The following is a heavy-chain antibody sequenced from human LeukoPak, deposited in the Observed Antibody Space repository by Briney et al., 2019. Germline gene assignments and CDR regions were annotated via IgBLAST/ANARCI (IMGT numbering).Heavy chain of an antibody. CDR2: IYAGGTT. D-gene: IGHD2-2*01. V-gene: IGHV3-66*02. Sequence: GASLRLSCAASGFTVSSSYMSWVRQAPGKGLEWVSVIYAGGTTHYADSVKGRFTISRDNSLNTLYLQMNSLRTEDTAVYHCARAFVTAAGFFDTWGRGTRVTVSS. CDR1: GFTVSSSY. J-gene: IGHJ4*02. CDR3: ARAFVTAAGFFDT.